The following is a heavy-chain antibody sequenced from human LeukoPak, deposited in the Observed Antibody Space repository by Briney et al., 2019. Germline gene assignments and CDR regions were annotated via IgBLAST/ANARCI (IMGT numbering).Heavy chain of an antibody. CDR1: GGSISSGDYY. Sequence: SETLSLTCTVSGGSISSGDYYWSWIRQPPGKGLEWIGYIYYSGSTYYNPSLKSRVTISVDTSKNQFSLKLSSVTAADTAVYYCARWSGVQHDAFDIWGQGTMVTVSS. V-gene: IGHV4-30-4*08. D-gene: IGHD6-13*01. CDR3: ARWSGVQHDAFDI. J-gene: IGHJ3*02. CDR2: IYYSGST.